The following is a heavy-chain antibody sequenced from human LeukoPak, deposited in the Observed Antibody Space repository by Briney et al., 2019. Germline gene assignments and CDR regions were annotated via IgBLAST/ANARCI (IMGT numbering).Heavy chain of an antibody. Sequence: SETLSLTCTVSGGSISSSSYYWGWIRQPPGKGLEWIGSIYYSGSTYYNPSLKSRVTISVDTSKNQFSLKLSSVTAADTAVYYCARGPIQLWQNLRGPFDYWGQGTLVTVSS. D-gene: IGHD5-18*01. CDR2: IYYSGST. J-gene: IGHJ4*02. CDR3: ARGPIQLWQNLRGPFDY. CDR1: GGSISSSSYY. V-gene: IGHV4-39*07.